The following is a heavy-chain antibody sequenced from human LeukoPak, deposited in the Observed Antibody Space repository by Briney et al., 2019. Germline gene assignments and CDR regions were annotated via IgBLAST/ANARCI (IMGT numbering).Heavy chain of an antibody. CDR1: GGSISSYDWSWASTSSYY. CDR3: VRAKDDSSRFHVFDI. D-gene: IGHD3-22*01. CDR2: IYTSGNT. Sequence: PSETLSLTCTVSGGSISSYDWSWASTSSYYWSWIRQPAGKGLEWIGRIYTSGNTDYNPSLKSRVTMSVDTSKNQLSLRLSSVTAADTAMYYCVRAKDDSSRFHVFDIWGRGTMVTVSS. V-gene: IGHV4-4*07. J-gene: IGHJ3*02.